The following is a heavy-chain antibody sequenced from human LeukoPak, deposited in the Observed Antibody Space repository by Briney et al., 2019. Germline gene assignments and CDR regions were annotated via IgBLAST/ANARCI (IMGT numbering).Heavy chain of an antibody. D-gene: IGHD6-19*01. CDR2: ISYDGSNK. CDR1: GFTFSSYG. J-gene: IGHJ4*02. CDR3: AKELIAVAGMGISYDS. V-gene: IGHV3-30*18. Sequence: GRSLRLSCAASGFTFSSYGMHWVRQAPGKGLEWVAVISYDGSNKYYADSVKGRFTISRDNSKNTLYLQMNSLRAEDTAVYYCAKELIAVAGMGISYDSWGQGTLVTVSS.